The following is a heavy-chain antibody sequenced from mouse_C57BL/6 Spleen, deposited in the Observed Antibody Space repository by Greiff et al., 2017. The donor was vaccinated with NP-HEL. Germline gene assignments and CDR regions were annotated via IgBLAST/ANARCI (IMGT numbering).Heavy chain of an antibody. CDR1: GYSFTGYY. V-gene: IGHV1-42*01. CDR3: AITYDSNYGWFAY. D-gene: IGHD2-5*01. Sequence: VQLQQSGPELVKPGASVKISCKASGYSFTGYYMNWVKQSPEKSLEWIGEINPSTGGTTYNQKFKAKATLTVDKSSSTAYMQLKSLTSEDSAVYYCAITYDSNYGWFAYWGQGTLVTVSA. CDR2: INPSTGGT. J-gene: IGHJ3*01.